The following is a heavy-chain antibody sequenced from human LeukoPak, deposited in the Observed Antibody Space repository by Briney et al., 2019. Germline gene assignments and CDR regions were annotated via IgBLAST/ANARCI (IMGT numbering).Heavy chain of an antibody. CDR1: GYRFTAYP. J-gene: IGHJ1*01. D-gene: IGHD2-2*03. V-gene: IGHV1-2*02. CDR3: ARGMDAEAFQN. Sequence: ASLKVSCKTSGYRFTAYPLHWVRQAPGAGLEWLGWMNPHSGETNNAQKFQGRVTMTRDTSISVAYMELSSLRSDDMAVYFCARGMDAEAFQNWGQGTLVIVSS. CDR2: MNPHSGET.